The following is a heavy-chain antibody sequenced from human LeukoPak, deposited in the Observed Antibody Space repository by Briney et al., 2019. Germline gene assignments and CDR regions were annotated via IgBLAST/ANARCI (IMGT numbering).Heavy chain of an antibody. CDR1: GGSISSGSYY. D-gene: IGHD3-3*01. CDR2: IYTSGST. J-gene: IGHJ6*03. V-gene: IGHV4-61*02. CDR3: ARYYDFLSYMDV. Sequence: PSETLSLTCTVSGGSISSGSYYWRWIRQPAGKGLEWIGRIYTSGSTNYNPSLKSRVTISVDTSKNQFSLKLSSVTAADTAVYYCARYYDFLSYMDVWGKGTTVTVSS.